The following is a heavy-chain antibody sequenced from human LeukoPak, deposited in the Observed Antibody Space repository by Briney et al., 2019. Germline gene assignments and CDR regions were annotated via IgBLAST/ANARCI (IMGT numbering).Heavy chain of an antibody. V-gene: IGHV3-7*01. D-gene: IGHD1-1*01. CDR2: IKQDGSEK. Sequence: QPGGSLRLSCAASGFTFNNYGMHWVRQAPGKGLEWVANIKQDGSEKYYVDSVKGRFTISRDNAKNSLYLQMNSLRAEDTAVYYCARAPTLWYYYYYYMDVWGKGTTVTVSS. CDR1: GFTFNNYG. CDR3: ARAPTLWYYYYYYMDV. J-gene: IGHJ6*03.